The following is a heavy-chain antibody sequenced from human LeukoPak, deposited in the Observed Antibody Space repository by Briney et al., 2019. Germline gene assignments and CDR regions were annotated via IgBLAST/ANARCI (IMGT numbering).Heavy chain of an antibody. CDR2: INQNGDAK. Sequence: PGGSLRLSCAASGFTFSNSWMTWVRQAPGKGLEWVANINQNGDAKYYVDSVKGRFTISRDNSKNTLYLQMNSLRAEDTAVYYCARDDYDILTGYYPLWGQGTLVTVSS. CDR1: GFTFSNSW. D-gene: IGHD3-9*01. CDR3: ARDDYDILTGYYPL. J-gene: IGHJ4*02. V-gene: IGHV3-7*01.